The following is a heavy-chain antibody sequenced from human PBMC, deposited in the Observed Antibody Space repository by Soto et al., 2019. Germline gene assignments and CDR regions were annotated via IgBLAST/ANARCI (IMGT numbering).Heavy chain of an antibody. CDR1: GFAVSSKY. CDR3: VQTTGWPGFDL. D-gene: IGHD1-1*01. V-gene: IGHV3-53*01. J-gene: IGHJ4*02. Sequence: PGGSLRLSCAASGFAVSSKYMTWVRQAPGKGLEWVSVIYGGGTTYYADSVKGRFTISRDTSKNTLYLQMNSLRAEDTAVYYCVQTTGWPGFDLRAQRTPVTVSS. CDR2: IYGGGTT.